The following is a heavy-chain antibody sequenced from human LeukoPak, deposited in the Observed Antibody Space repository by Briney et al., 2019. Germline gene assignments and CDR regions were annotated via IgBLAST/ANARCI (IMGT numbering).Heavy chain of an antibody. CDR3: ARDQYSSSSYFDY. V-gene: IGHV3-33*08. CDR2: IWYDGSNK. Sequence: LSLTCAVYGGSFSSYYWNWIRQPPGKGLEWVAVIWYDGSNKYYADSVKGRFTISRDNSKNTLYLQMNSLRAEDTAVYYCARDQYSSSSYFDYWGQGTLVTVSS. J-gene: IGHJ4*02. CDR1: GGSFSSYY. D-gene: IGHD6-6*01.